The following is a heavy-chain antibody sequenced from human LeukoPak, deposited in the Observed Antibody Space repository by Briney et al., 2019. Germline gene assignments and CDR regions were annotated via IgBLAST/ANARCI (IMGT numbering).Heavy chain of an antibody. Sequence: GGSLRLSCAASGFTVSSNYMSWVRQAPGKGLEWVSVIYSGGSTYYADSVKGRFTISRDNSKNTLYLQMNSLRAEDTAVYYCARDKRRYSSSWLDYWGQGTLVTVSS. D-gene: IGHD6-13*01. CDR2: IYSGGST. CDR1: GFTVSSNY. J-gene: IGHJ4*02. V-gene: IGHV3-66*01. CDR3: ARDKRRYSSSWLDY.